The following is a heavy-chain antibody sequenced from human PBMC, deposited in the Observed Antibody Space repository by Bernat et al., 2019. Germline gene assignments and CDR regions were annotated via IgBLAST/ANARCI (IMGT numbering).Heavy chain of an antibody. D-gene: IGHD6-13*01. J-gene: IGHJ6*02. CDR1: GFTFSSYG. Sequence: QVQLVESGGGVVQPGRSLRLSCAASGFTFSSYGMHWVRQAPGKGLEWVAVKWYDGRNKYYANSVKGRFTISRDNSKNTLYLQMNSLRAEDTAVYYCARNPGWGAAAGNYYYYGMDVWGQGTTVTVSS. V-gene: IGHV3-33*01. CDR2: KWYDGRNK. CDR3: ARNPGWGAAAGNYYYYGMDV.